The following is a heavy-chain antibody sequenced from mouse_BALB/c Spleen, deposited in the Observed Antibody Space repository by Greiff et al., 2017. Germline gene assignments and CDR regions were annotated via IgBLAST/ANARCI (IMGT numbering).Heavy chain of an antibody. CDR2: IWGDGST. J-gene: IGHJ4*01. Sequence: VQLVESGPGLVAPSQSLSITCTDSGFSLTGYGVNWVRQPPGKGLEWLGMIWGDGSTDYNSALKSRLSISKDNSKGQVFLKMNSLQTDDTARYYCAKDDTTAFNAMDYWGQGTSVTVSS. CDR3: AKDDTTAFNAMDY. D-gene: IGHD1-2*01. V-gene: IGHV2-6-7*01. CDR1: GFSLTGYG.